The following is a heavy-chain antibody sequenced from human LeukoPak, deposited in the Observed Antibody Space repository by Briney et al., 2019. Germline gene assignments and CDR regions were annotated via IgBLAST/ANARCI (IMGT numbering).Heavy chain of an antibody. CDR2: IYYSGST. V-gene: IGHV4-31*03. CDR3: ARETLHYDLWISYMDV. CDR1: GGSISSGGYY. J-gene: IGHJ6*03. D-gene: IGHD3-3*01. Sequence: SETLSLTCTVSGGSISSGGYYWSWIRQHPGKGLEWIGYIYYSGSTYYNPSLKSRVTISVDTSKNQFSLKLSSVTAADTAVYYCARETLHYDLWISYMDVWGKGTTVTVSS.